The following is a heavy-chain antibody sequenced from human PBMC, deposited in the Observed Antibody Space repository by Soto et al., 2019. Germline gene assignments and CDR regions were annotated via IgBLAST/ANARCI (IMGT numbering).Heavy chain of an antibody. V-gene: IGHV1-2*02. CDR2: INPNSGGT. J-gene: IGHJ6*02. CDR3: ARVSAAAGTGYYYYGMDV. D-gene: IGHD6-13*01. Sequence: QVQLVQSGAEVNKPGASVKVSCKASGYTFTGYYMHWVRQAPGQGLEWMGWINPNSGGTNYAQKFQGRVTMTRDTSISTAYMELSRLRSDDTAVYYCARVSAAAGTGYYYYGMDVWGQGTTVTVSS. CDR1: GYTFTGYY.